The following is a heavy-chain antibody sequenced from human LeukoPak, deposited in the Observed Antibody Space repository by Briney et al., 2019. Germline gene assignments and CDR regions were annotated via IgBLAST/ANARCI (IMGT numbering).Heavy chain of an antibody. CDR3: AKEMNYYGSGSYYGHYYGMDV. D-gene: IGHD3-10*01. J-gene: IGHJ6*02. Sequence: TGGSLRLSCAASGFTFSSYAMSWVRQAPGKGLEWVSAISGSGGSTYPTDSLKGRFTISRDNSKNTLYLQMNSLRAEDTAVYYCAKEMNYYGSGSYYGHYYGMDVWGQGATVTVSS. CDR2: ISGSGGST. CDR1: GFTFSSYA. V-gene: IGHV3-23*01.